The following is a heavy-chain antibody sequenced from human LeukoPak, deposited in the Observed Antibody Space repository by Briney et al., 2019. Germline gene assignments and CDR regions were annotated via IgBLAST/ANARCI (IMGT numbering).Heavy chain of an antibody. CDR1: GFTFSSYA. CDR2: IYSGGST. D-gene: IGHD3-10*01. Sequence: GGSLRLSCAASGFTFSSYAMSWVRQAPGKGLEWVSVIYSGGSTYYADSVKGRFTISRDNSKNTLYLQMNSLRAEDTAVYYCARGITMVRGAPRGYYFDYWGQGTLVTVSS. CDR3: ARGITMVRGAPRGYYFDY. J-gene: IGHJ4*02. V-gene: IGHV3-53*01.